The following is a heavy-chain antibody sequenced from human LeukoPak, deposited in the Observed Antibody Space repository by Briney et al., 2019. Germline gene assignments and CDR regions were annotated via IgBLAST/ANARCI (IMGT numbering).Heavy chain of an antibody. Sequence: SVKVSCKASGGTLSSYAISWVRQAPGQGLEWMGGIIPIFGTANYAQKFQGRVTITADESASTAYMELSSLRSEDTAVYYCARNHASVVPATYWFDPWGQGTLVTVSS. J-gene: IGHJ5*02. V-gene: IGHV1-69*13. CDR2: IIPIFGTA. D-gene: IGHD2-2*01. CDR3: ARNHASVVPATYWFDP. CDR1: GGTLSSYA.